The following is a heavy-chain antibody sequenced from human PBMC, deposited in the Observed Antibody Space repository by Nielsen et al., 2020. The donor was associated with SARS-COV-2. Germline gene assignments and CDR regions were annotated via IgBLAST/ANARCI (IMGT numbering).Heavy chain of an antibody. Sequence: GESLKISCAASGFTFSSYAMSWVRQAPGKGLEWVSAISGSGGSTYYADSVKGRFTISRDNSKNTLYLQMNSLRAEDTAVYYCAKQIDTVPTDDYYYGMDVWGQGTTVIVSS. CDR2: ISGSGGST. V-gene: IGHV3-23*01. CDR3: AKQIDTVPTDDYYYGMDV. D-gene: IGHD3-10*01. J-gene: IGHJ6*02. CDR1: GFTFSSYA.